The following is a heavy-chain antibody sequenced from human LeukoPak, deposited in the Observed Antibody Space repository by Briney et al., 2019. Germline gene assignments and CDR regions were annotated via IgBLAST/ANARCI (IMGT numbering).Heavy chain of an antibody. CDR1: GFTFSSYS. Sequence: GGSLRLSCAASGFTFSSYSMNWVRQAPGKGLEWVSSISSSSSYIYYADSVKGRFTISRDNAKNSLYLQMNSLRAEDTAVYYCARLSPPQNYYDSSGPIYYFDYWGQGTLVTVSS. CDR2: ISSSSSYI. CDR3: ARLSPPQNYYDSSGPIYYFDY. V-gene: IGHV3-21*01. D-gene: IGHD3-22*01. J-gene: IGHJ4*02.